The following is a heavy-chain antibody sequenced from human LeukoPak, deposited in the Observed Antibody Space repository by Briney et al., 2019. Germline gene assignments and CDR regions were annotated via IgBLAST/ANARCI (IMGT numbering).Heavy chain of an antibody. CDR1: GFPFSTYW. Sequence: GGSLRLSCVASGFPFSTYWMHWVRQAPGKGLIWVSHINSDGSNTRYVDSVRGRFTISRDNAKNTLYLQMNSLRAEDTGVYYCARKTVPDYWGQGTLVTVSS. CDR2: INSDGSNT. CDR3: ARKTVPDY. D-gene: IGHD1-1*01. J-gene: IGHJ4*02. V-gene: IGHV3-74*01.